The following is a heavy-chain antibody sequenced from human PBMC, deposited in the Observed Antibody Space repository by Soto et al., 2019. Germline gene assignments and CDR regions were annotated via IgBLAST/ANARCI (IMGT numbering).Heavy chain of an antibody. D-gene: IGHD4-17*01. V-gene: IGHV1-18*01. CDR2: ISAYNGNT. CDR3: ARDRGGAYGDYPNWFDP. Sequence: QVQLVQSGAEVKKPGASVKVSCKASGYTFTSYGISWVRQAPGQGLEWMGWISAYNGNTNYAQKLQGRVTMTTDTTTSTAYMELRSLRSADTAVYYCARDRGGAYGDYPNWFDPWGQGTLVTVSS. J-gene: IGHJ5*02. CDR1: GYTFTSYG.